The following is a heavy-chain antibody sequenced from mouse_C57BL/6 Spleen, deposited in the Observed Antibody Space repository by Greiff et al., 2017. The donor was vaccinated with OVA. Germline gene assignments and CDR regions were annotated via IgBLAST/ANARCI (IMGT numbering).Heavy chain of an antibody. CDR3: AKLGDSNYAWFAY. CDR1: GYTFTSYW. J-gene: IGHJ3*01. V-gene: IGHV1-59*01. CDR2: IDPSDSYT. Sequence: QVQLQQPGAELVRPGTSVKLSCKASGYTFTSYWMHWVKQRPGQGLEWIGVIDPSDSYTNYNQKFKGKATLTVDTSSSTAYMQLSSLTSEDSAVYYCAKLGDSNYAWFAYWGQGTLVTVSA. D-gene: IGHD2-5*01.